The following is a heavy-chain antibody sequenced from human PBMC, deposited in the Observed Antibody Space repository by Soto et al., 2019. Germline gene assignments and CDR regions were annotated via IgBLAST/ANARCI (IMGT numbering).Heavy chain of an antibody. Sequence: GASVKVSCKASGYTFTSYGISWVRQAPGQGLEWMGWISAYNGSTNYAQKLQGRVTMTTDTSTSTAYMELRSLRSDDTAVYYCARDPSLFPYSSSWYPYWGQGXLVTVYS. CDR3: ARDPSLFPYSSSWYPY. V-gene: IGHV1-18*04. D-gene: IGHD6-13*01. CDR1: GYTFTSYG. J-gene: IGHJ4*02. CDR2: ISAYNGST.